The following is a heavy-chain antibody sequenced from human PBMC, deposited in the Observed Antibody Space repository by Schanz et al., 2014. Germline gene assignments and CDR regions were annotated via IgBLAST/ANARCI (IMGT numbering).Heavy chain of an antibody. J-gene: IGHJ6*02. D-gene: IGHD3-22*01. V-gene: IGHV4-59*01. CDR1: GGFISTYY. CDR3: ARLNYDSSGYPYYYGMDV. CDR2: IYYSGST. Sequence: QVQLQESGPGLVKPSETLSLTCTVSGGFISTYYWSWIRQPSGKGLEWIGHIYYSGSTNYNPSLKSRVTISVDTSKNQFSLKLSSVTAADTAVYYCARLNYDSSGYPYYYGMDVWGQGTTVTVSS.